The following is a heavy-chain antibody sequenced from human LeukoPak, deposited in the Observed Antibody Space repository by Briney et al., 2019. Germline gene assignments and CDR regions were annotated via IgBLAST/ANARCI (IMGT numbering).Heavy chain of an antibody. Sequence: PSETLSLTCTVSGGSISSGSYYWSWIRQPAGKGLEWIGRMYTSGSTNYNPSLKSRVTISVDTSKNQFSLKLSAVTAADTAVYYCARELNIDWAFAYWGQGSLVTVSS. CDR2: MYTSGST. V-gene: IGHV4-61*02. CDR3: ARELNIDWAFAY. J-gene: IGHJ4*02. D-gene: IGHD2/OR15-2a*01. CDR1: GGSISSGSYY.